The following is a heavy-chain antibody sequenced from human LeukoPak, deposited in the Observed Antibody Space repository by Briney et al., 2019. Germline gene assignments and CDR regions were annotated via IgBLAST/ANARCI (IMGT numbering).Heavy chain of an antibody. D-gene: IGHD5-24*01. CDR1: GFTFSRYA. J-gene: IGHJ4*02. CDR3: AKKTRDGYNPFDY. V-gene: IGHV3-23*01. Sequence: GGSLRLSCAASGFTFSRYAMSWVRQAPGKGLEWVCGNANSVEGRFTIPRDNSKNTLYLEINSLRAEDTAVYYCAKKTRDGYNPFDYLAQGTLVTVSS.